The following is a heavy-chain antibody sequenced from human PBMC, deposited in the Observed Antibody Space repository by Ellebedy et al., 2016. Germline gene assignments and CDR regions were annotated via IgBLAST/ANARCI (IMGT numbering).Heavy chain of an antibody. V-gene: IGHV4-59*02. D-gene: IGHD1-14*01. CDR2: VFHTGAT. CDR3: ARDRTTIIHDY. Sequence: SETLSLTCNVFGGSVSSYFWNWIRRPPGKGLEWIGFVFHTGATLYNPSLKSRVSMSVDTSKSQISLRLMSVTTADTAVYYCARDRTTIIHDYWGQGTLVTVSS. CDR1: GGSVSSYF. J-gene: IGHJ4*02.